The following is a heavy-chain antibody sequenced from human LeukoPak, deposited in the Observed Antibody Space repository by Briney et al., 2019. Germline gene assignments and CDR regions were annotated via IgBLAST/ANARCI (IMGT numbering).Heavy chain of an antibody. CDR1: GFSFSSYS. D-gene: IGHD3-16*01. CDR2: IISSTSYI. J-gene: IGHJ6*02. CDR3: STGGGGINGMDV. Sequence: GGSLRLSCAASGFSFSSYSMNWVRQAPGKGLEWVSFIISSTSYIYYADSLRGRFTISRDNAKNSLYLQMNSLTADDTAVYYCSTGGGGINGMDVWGQGTTVTVSS. V-gene: IGHV3-21*01.